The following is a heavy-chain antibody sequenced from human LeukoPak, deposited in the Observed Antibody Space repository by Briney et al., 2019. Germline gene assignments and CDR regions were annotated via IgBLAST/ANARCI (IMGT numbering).Heavy chain of an antibody. CDR1: GFTFSSYR. V-gene: IGHV3-21*01. J-gene: IGHJ4*02. D-gene: IGHD4-17*01. Sequence: GGSLRLSCAASGFTFSSYRMNWVRQAPGKGLEWVSSMSSSSGYIYSADSLKGRFTISRDNAKNSLYLQMNSLRAEDTAVYYCARGGDYGDYFDYWGRGTLVTVSS. CDR2: MSSSSGYI. CDR3: ARGGDYGDYFDY.